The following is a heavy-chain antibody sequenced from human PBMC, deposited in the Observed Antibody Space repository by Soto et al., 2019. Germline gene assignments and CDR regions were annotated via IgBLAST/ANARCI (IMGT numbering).Heavy chain of an antibody. CDR2: VHYSGSS. CDR1: GGSVNLGTYY. D-gene: IGHD2-21*01. V-gene: IGHV4-61*01. J-gene: IGHJ4*02. Sequence: QVQLQESGPGLVKPSETLSLPCTVPGGSVNLGTYYCSWIRQHPGKVLEWIRFVHYSGSSTYNPSRKGRVTMSVDTSKNQFSLKLTSVNTADTAKYYGTRGGDPYKAGHWRQRTLVTVSS. CDR3: TRGGDPYKAGH.